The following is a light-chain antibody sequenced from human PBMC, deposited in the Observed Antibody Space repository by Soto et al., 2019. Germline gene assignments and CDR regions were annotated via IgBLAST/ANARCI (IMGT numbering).Light chain of an antibody. CDR1: QSVSSY. CDR2: DAS. J-gene: IGKJ2*01. V-gene: IGKV3-20*01. CDR3: QQYGSSYT. Sequence: EIVLTQSPATLSLSPGEGATLSCRASQSVSSYLAWYQQKPGQAPRLLIYDASSRATGIPDRFSGSGSGTDFTLTISRLEPEDFAVYFCQQYGSSYTFGQGTKLEIK.